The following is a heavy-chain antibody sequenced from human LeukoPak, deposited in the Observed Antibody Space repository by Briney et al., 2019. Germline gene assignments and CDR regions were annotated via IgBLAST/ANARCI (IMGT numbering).Heavy chain of an antibody. CDR1: GGSISSGGYY. CDR3: ARQGGSGEIDY. D-gene: IGHD3-10*01. CDR2: IYYSGST. V-gene: IGHV4-31*03. J-gene: IGHJ4*02. Sequence: SETLSLTCTVSGGSISSGGYYWSWIRQHPGKGLGWIGYIYYSGSTYYNPSLKSRVTISVDTSKNQFSLKLSSVTAADTAVYYCARQGGSGEIDYWGQGTLVTVSS.